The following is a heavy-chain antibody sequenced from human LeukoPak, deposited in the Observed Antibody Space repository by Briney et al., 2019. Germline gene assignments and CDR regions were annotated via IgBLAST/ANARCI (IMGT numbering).Heavy chain of an antibody. CDR3: ARVYTLVAEFDY. CDR1: GGTFSSYA. J-gene: IGHJ4*02. D-gene: IGHD2-15*01. CDR2: ISAYNGNT. Sequence: ASVKVSCKASGGTFSSYAISWVRQAPGQGLEWMGWISAYNGNTNYAQKLQGRVTMTTDTSTSTAYMELRSLRSDDTAVYYCARVYTLVAEFDYWGQGTLVTVSS. V-gene: IGHV1-18*01.